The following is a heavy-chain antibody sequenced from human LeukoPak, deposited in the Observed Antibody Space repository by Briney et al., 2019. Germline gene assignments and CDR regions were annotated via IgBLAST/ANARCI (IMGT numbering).Heavy chain of an antibody. CDR1: GGSVSSGSHY. V-gene: IGHV4-61*01. D-gene: IGHD3-22*01. Sequence: SETLSLTCTVSGGSVSSGSHYWSWIRQPSGKGLEWIGYIYYSGSTNYNPSLESRVAISVDTPKNQFSLNLSSVTAADTAVYYCARMVSGYYALDCWGQGTLVTVSS. CDR2: IYYSGST. J-gene: IGHJ4*02. CDR3: ARMVSGYYALDC.